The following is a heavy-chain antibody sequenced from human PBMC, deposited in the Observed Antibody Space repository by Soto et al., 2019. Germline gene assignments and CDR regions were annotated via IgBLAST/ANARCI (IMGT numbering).Heavy chain of an antibody. CDR1: GYTFTSYG. J-gene: IGHJ4*02. V-gene: IGHV1-8*02. CDR3: ARYPEIKYYDILTGYPDDDY. D-gene: IGHD3-9*01. Sequence: ASVKVSCKASGYTFTSYGINWVRQATGQGLEWMGWMNPNSGNTGYAQKFQGRVTMTRNTSISTAYMELSSLRSEDTAVYYCARYPEIKYYDILTGYPDDDYLGQGTLVTGSS. CDR2: MNPNSGNT.